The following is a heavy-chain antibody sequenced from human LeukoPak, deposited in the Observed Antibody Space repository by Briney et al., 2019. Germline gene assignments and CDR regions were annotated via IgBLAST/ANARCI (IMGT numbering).Heavy chain of an antibody. V-gene: IGHV3-49*03. J-gene: IGHJ4*02. Sequence: GGSQRLSCTPSGLTFGDYAMSWFRHAPGRGRVGVGFIRSKDDGGTTDYAASVKGRFTITRNDSKSIAYLQMNSLKTEDTAVYYCTRQVGVTHWGKGTLVTVSS. CDR3: TRQVGVTH. D-gene: IGHD2-21*02. CDR1: GLTFGDYA. CDR2: IRSKDDGGTT.